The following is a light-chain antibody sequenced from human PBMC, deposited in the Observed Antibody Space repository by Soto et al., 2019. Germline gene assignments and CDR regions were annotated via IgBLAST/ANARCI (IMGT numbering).Light chain of an antibody. CDR3: QQYNNWPQT. CDR1: QSVSSN. V-gene: IGKV3-15*01. J-gene: IGKJ2*01. CDR2: GAS. Sequence: EIVMTQSPVTLSVSPGERATLSCRASQSVSSNLAWYQQKPGQAPRLLIYGASTRATGIPARFSGSGSGTEFTLTISSLQSEDFAVYYCQQYNNWPQTFGQGTKLVIK.